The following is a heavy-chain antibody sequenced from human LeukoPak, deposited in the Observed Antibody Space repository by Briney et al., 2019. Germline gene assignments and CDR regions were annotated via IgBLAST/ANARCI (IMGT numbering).Heavy chain of an antibody. Sequence: SETLSHTCTVSGGSISSYYWSWIRQPAGKGLEWIGRIYTSGSTNYNPSLKSRATMSVDTSKNQFSLKLSSVTAADTAVYYCARDMSSGWYNWFDPWGQGTLVTVSS. CDR3: ARDMSSGWYNWFDP. CDR2: IYTSGST. CDR1: GGSISSYY. V-gene: IGHV4-4*07. J-gene: IGHJ5*02. D-gene: IGHD6-19*01.